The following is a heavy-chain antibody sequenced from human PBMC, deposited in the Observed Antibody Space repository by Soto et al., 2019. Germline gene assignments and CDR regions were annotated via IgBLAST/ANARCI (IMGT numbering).Heavy chain of an antibody. D-gene: IGHD6-6*01. CDR3: AKGPEQLVHGVFDY. CDR2: IDVGGGGT. V-gene: IGHV3-23*01. CDR1: GFTLSSCV. Sequence: VGSLRLSCAASGFTLSSCVMSWVRQAPGKGLEWVSGIDVGGGGTYYADSVKGRFTISRDNSKNTLYLQMTSLRADDTAVYYCAKGPEQLVHGVFDYWGQGTLVTVSS. J-gene: IGHJ4*02.